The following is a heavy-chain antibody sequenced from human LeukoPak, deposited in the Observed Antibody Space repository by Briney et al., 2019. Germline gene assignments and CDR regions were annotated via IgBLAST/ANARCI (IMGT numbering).Heavy chain of an antibody. CDR3: AKPQEKDYYDSSGPGAFDI. J-gene: IGHJ3*02. CDR1: GFTFSSYS. V-gene: IGHV3-30*04. D-gene: IGHD3-22*01. Sequence: PGGSLRLSCAASGFTFSSYSMHWVRQAPGKGLEWVALISYDGSNKYYADSVKGRFTISRDISKNTLYLQMNSLRAEDTAVYYCAKPQEKDYYDSSGPGAFDIWGQGTMVTVSS. CDR2: ISYDGSNK.